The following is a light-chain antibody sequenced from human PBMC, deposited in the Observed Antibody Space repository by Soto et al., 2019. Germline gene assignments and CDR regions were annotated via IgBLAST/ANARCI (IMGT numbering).Light chain of an antibody. CDR1: ISDVGSSNL. CDR2: EVS. Sequence: QSVLTQPASVSGSPGQSITISCAGSISDVGSSNLVSWYQQHPGKVPKLIIYEVSKRPSGVPDRFSGSKSGNTASLTVSGLQAEDEADYYCSSYAGSNNLAVFGGGTKVTVL. CDR3: SSYAGSNNLAV. V-gene: IGLV2-8*01. J-gene: IGLJ2*01.